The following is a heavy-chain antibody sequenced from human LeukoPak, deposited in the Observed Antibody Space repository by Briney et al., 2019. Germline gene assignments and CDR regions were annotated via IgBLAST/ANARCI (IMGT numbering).Heavy chain of an antibody. CDR3: ARMMGANWGPDY. J-gene: IGHJ4*02. Sequence: GGSLRLSCAASGFTFNTYSMNWVRQAPGKGLEWVSSISRSSSSIYYADSVKGRFTISRDNAKNSLYLQMNSLRAEDTAVYYCARMMGANWGPDYWGQGTLVTVSS. CDR1: GFTFNTYS. V-gene: IGHV3-21*01. D-gene: IGHD7-27*01. CDR2: ISRSSSSI.